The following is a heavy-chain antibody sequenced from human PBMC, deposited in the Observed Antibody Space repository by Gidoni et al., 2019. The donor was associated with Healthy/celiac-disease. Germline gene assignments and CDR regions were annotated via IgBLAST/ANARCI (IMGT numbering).Heavy chain of an antibody. D-gene: IGHD2-2*02. V-gene: IGHV3-48*04. CDR2: ISSSSSTI. J-gene: IGHJ6*02. CDR3: ARDDCSSTSCYTYYYYGMDV. Sequence: EVQLVESGGGLVQPGGSLRLSCAASGFTFSSYSMNWVRQAPGKGLEWVSYISSSSSTIYYADSVKGRFTISRDNAKNSLYLQMNSLRAEDTAVYYCARDDCSSTSCYTYYYYGMDVWGQGTTVTVSS. CDR1: GFTFSSYS.